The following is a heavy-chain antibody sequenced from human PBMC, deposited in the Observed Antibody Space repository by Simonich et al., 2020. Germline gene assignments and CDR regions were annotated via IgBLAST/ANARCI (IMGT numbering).Heavy chain of an antibody. Sequence: QDQLVQSGAEVKKPGASVKVSCKASGYTFTSYGISWVRQAPGQGLEWMGWFSAYNGNTNYARKLQGRVTMNTDTSSSTAYMELRGRRSDDTAVYYCARASRGTWWYYYFDYWGQGTLVTVSS. D-gene: IGHD2-15*01. J-gene: IGHJ4*02. CDR1: GYTFTSYG. CDR3: ARASRGTWWYYYFDY. CDR2: FSAYNGNT. V-gene: IGHV1-18*01.